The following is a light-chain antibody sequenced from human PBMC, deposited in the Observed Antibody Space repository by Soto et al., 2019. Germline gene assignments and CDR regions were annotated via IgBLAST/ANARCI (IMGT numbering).Light chain of an antibody. CDR3: QQYGSLSWT. J-gene: IGKJ1*01. Sequence: EIVLTQSRGTLSLSPGERATLSCRASQSVSNNYLAWYQQKPGQAPRLLIYGASNRATGIPDRFSGSGSGTDFTLTISRLEPEDFAVYYCQQYGSLSWTFGQGTKVDI. V-gene: IGKV3-20*01. CDR1: QSVSNNY. CDR2: GAS.